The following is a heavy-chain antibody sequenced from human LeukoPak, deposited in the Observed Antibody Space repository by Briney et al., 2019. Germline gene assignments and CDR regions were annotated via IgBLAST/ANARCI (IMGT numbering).Heavy chain of an antibody. CDR2: INSDGSST. Sequence: ETLSLTCTVSGGSISSSSYYWGWIRQPPGKGLEWVSRINSDGSSTTYADFVKGRFTISRDNAKNTLYLQMNSLRAEDTAVYYCARDHWDYYYMDVWGKGTTVTVSS. D-gene: IGHD7-27*01. CDR1: GGSISSSSYY. V-gene: IGHV3-74*01. J-gene: IGHJ6*03. CDR3: ARDHWDYYYMDV.